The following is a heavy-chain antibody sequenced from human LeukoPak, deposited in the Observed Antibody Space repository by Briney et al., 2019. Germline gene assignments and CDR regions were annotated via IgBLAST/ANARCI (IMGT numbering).Heavy chain of an antibody. CDR3: ARPHEDIVVVPAAGGGHYFDY. J-gene: IGHJ4*02. V-gene: IGHV3-33*01. CDR1: GFTFSSYG. Sequence: GGSLRLSCSASGFTFSSYGIHWVRQAPGKGLEWVAVIWYDGNNKYYADSVKGRFTISRDNSKNTLYLQMNSLRAEDTAVYYCARPHEDIVVVPAAGGGHYFDYWGQGTLVTVSS. D-gene: IGHD2-2*01. CDR2: IWYDGNNK.